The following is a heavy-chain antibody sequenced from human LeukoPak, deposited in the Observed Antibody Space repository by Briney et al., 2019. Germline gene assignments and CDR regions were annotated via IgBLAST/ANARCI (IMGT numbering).Heavy chain of an antibody. J-gene: IGHJ5*01. D-gene: IGHD3-10*01. Sequence: PSETLSLTCTVSGGSISSYYWSWIRQPPGKGLEWIGYIYYSGSTNYNPSLKSRVTISVDTSKNQFSLKLSSVTAADTAVFYCARLQFGITNWFDSWGQGTLVTVSS. CDR2: IYYSGST. CDR3: ARLQFGITNWFDS. CDR1: GGSISSYY. V-gene: IGHV4-59*08.